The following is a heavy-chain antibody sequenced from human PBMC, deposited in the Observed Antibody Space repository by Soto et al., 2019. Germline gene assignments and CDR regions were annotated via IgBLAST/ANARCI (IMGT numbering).Heavy chain of an antibody. Sequence: SVKVSCKASGVTFSSYGISWVRQAPGQGLEWMGGIIPIFGTANYAQKFQGRVTITADESTSTAYMELSSLRSEDTAVYYCARERTTYYDIPGWFDPWGQGTLVTVSS. CDR2: IIPIFGTA. J-gene: IGHJ5*02. D-gene: IGHD3-9*01. V-gene: IGHV1-69*13. CDR3: ARERTTYYDIPGWFDP. CDR1: GVTFSSYG.